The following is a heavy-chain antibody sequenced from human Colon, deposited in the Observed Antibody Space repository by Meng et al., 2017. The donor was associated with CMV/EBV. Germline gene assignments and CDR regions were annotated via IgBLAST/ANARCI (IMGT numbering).Heavy chain of an antibody. CDR3: ARVICGGDCYLDY. CDR1: KGTFTSYP. V-gene: IGHV1-69*12. J-gene: IGHJ4*02. D-gene: IGHD2-21*02. CDR2: IITISGTT. Sequence: QAQLGVSGAEVKEPGSSVKVSCKASKGTFTSYPISWVRQGPGQGFEWVGGIITISGTTDYAQKFQGRVTITADESTSTAFMKLSNLRSEDTAIYYCARVICGGDCYLDYWGRGTLVTVSS.